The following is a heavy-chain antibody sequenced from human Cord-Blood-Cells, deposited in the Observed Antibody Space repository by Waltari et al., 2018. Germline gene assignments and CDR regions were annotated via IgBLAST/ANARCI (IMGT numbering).Heavy chain of an antibody. J-gene: IGHJ6*02. Sequence: QVQLVESGGGVVQPGRSLRLSCAASGFTFSSYGMHWVRQAPGKGLEWVAVISYDGSNKYYADSVKGRFTISRDNSKNTLYLQMNSLRAEDTAVYYCAKEYSYYYYGMDVWGQGTTVTVSS. D-gene: IGHD5-12*01. CDR2: ISYDGSNK. V-gene: IGHV3-30*18. CDR3: AKEYSYYYYGMDV. CDR1: GFTFSSYG.